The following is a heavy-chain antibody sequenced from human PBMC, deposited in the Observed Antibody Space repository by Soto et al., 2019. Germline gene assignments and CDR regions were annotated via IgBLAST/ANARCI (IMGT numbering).Heavy chain of an antibody. J-gene: IGHJ6*02. V-gene: IGHV1-8*01. D-gene: IGHD3-16*01. CDR2: MNAKSGDT. CDR1: GYTFSDFD. CDR3: ARGNPFNYAGFDV. Sequence: ASVKVSWKASGYTFSDFDINWLRQASGQGPEWMGWMNAKSGDTFFAQRFQGKFNMTWDTSLSTAYMEVGSLTSDDTAIYYCARGNPFNYAGFDVWGQGTTVTVSS.